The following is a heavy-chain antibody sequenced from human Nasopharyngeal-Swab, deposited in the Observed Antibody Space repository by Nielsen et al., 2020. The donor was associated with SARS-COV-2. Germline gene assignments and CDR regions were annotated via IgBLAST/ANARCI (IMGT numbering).Heavy chain of an antibody. V-gene: IGHV3-21*01. Sequence: GEYLKSSWAASGFNFRGYGMNWVRKAPGKGLEWVSSMSRSSSYIFYTDSVKGRFTISRDNANNSLYRQMISVRAEDTAVYYCSRGSVAGGLWGQGTLVTVSS. CDR3: SRGSVAGGL. CDR1: GFNFRGYG. CDR2: MSRSSSYI. D-gene: IGHD6-19*01. J-gene: IGHJ4*02.